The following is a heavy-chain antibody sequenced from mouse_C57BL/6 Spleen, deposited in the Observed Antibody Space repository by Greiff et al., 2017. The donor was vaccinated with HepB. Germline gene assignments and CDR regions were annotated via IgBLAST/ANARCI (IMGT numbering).Heavy chain of an antibody. V-gene: IGHV1-78*01. CDR1: GYTFTDHT. J-gene: IGHJ2*01. D-gene: IGHD2-3*01. CDR2: IYPRDGST. Sequence: VQLVESDAELVKPGASVKISCKVSGYTFTDHTIHWMKQRPEQGLEWIGYIYPRDGSTKYNEKFKGKATLTADKSSSTAYMQLNSLTSEDSAVYFCAKRPHDGSSYYFDYWGQGTTLTVSS. CDR3: AKRPHDGSSYYFDY.